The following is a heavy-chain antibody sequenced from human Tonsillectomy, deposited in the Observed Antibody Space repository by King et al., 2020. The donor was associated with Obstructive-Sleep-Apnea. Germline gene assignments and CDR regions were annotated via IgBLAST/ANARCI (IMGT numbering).Heavy chain of an antibody. V-gene: IGHV3-30*04. Sequence: VQLVESGGGVVHPGRSLRLSCAASGFTFSSYAMHWVRQAPGKGLEWVALISYDGINKFYADSVKGRLTTSRDNPKNTLYLQMNSLRAEDTATYYCARESDEGAVDYWGQGTLVTVSS. D-gene: IGHD3-16*01. CDR1: GFTFSSYA. CDR2: ISYDGINK. J-gene: IGHJ4*02. CDR3: ARESDEGAVDY.